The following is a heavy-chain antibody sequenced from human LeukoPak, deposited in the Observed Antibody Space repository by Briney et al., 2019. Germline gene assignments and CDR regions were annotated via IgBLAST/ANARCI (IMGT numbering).Heavy chain of an antibody. CDR3: VRPGAAAGFGY. D-gene: IGHD6-13*01. Sequence: ASVKVSCKASGYSFSNYDINWVRQAPGQGLEWMGRMKPNSGNTDSAQKFQGRVTMTTNTSINTAYMELSSLTSEDTAVYYRVRPGAAAGFGYWGQGTLVTVSS. V-gene: IGHV1-8*02. J-gene: IGHJ4*02. CDR2: MKPNSGNT. CDR1: GYSFSNYD.